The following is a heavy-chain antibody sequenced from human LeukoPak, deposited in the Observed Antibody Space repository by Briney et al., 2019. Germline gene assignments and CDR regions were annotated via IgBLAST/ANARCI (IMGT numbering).Heavy chain of an antibody. Sequence: AGGSLRLSCVASGFTFSSYSMNWVRQAPGKGLEWVSSISSSSSYIYYADSVKGRFTISRDNAKNSLYLQMNSLRAEDTAVYYCARGGDYGDYYFDYWGQGTLVTVSS. CDR1: GFTFSSYS. CDR2: ISSSSSYI. D-gene: IGHD4-17*01. J-gene: IGHJ4*02. V-gene: IGHV3-21*01. CDR3: ARGGDYGDYYFDY.